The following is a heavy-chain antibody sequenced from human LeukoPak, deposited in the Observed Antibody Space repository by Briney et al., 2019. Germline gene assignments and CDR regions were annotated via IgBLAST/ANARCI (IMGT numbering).Heavy chain of an antibody. CDR2: INGDESST. J-gene: IGHJ4*02. CDR1: AFTFSTYW. D-gene: IGHD1-26*01. CDR3: ARGAKWAYYFDY. V-gene: IGHV3-74*01. Sequence: GSLRLSCAASAFTFSTYWMHWVRQVPGKGLEWVSRINGDESSTNYADSVKGRFTISRDNAKDTLYLHLNSLTAEDTAVYYCARGAKWAYYFDYWGLGTLVTVSS.